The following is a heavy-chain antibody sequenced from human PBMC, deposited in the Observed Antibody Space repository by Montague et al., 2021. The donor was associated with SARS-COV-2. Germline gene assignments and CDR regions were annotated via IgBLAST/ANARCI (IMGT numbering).Heavy chain of an antibody. CDR3: VRSRADRYCDWTKLDAHVKPYYLDY. J-gene: IGHJ4*02. CDR2: IYYSGST. V-gene: IGHV4-39*01. D-gene: IGHD3-9*01. CDR1: GGSISSSSYY. Sequence: SETLSLTCTVSGGSISSSSYYWGWIRQPPGKGLEWIGSIYYSGSTYYNPSLKSRVSISVDTSKNQFSLKLSSVTAADTAVYYCVRSRADRYCDWTKLDAHVKPYYLDYWGQGTLVTVSS.